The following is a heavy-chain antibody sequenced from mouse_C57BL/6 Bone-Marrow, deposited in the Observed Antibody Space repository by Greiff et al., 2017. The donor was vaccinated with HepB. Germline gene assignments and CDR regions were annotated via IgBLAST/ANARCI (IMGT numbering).Heavy chain of an antibody. D-gene: IGHD1-1*01. Sequence: VQGVESGGDLVKPGGSLKLSCAASGFTFSSYGMSWVRQTPDKRLEWVATISSGGSYTYYPDSVKGRFTISRDNAKNTLYLQMSSLKSEDTAMYYCARQVYYYGFYWYFDVWGTGTTVTVSS. CDR2: ISSGGSYT. V-gene: IGHV5-6*01. CDR3: ARQVYYYGFYWYFDV. J-gene: IGHJ1*03. CDR1: GFTFSSYG.